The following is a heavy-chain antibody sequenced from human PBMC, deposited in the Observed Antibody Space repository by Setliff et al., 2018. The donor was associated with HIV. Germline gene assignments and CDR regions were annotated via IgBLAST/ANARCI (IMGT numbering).Heavy chain of an antibody. CDR2: INESGST. CDR1: GGSLGGYY. D-gene: IGHD3-3*01. Sequence: NPSETLSLTCAVHGGSLGGYYWTWIRQPPGKGLEWIGEINESGSTNYSPSLKSRITISLDTSNNQFSLNLTSLTAADTAVYYCARFLGWRGFDYWGQGTLVTVSS. J-gene: IGHJ4*02. V-gene: IGHV4-34*01. CDR3: ARFLGWRGFDY.